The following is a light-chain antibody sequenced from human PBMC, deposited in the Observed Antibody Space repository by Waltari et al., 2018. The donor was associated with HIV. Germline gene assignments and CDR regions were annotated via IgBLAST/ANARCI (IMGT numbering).Light chain of an antibody. CDR3: NSHSTTYTPCV. V-gene: IGLV2-14*01. CDR1: SSDVGAYNY. Sequence: QSALTQPASVSGSPGQSITISCTGSSSDVGAYNYVSWYQQHPGKAPKLVIYDVSNRPSGVSNRFSGSKSGNTASLTISGLQTEDEADYYCNSHSTTYTPCVFGTGTRVTVL. CDR2: DVS. J-gene: IGLJ1*01.